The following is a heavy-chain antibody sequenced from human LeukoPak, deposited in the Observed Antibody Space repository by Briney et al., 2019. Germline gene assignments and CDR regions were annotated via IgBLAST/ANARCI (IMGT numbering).Heavy chain of an antibody. Sequence: PGGSLRLSCAASGFTFSSYAMSWVRQAPGKGPEWVSAISGSGGSTYYADSVKGRFTISRDNSKNTLYLQMNSLRAEDTAVYYCAKDSGPPYYDFWSGYYDYYYGMDVWGQGTTVTVSS. J-gene: IGHJ6*02. V-gene: IGHV3-23*01. D-gene: IGHD3-3*01. CDR1: GFTFSSYA. CDR3: AKDSGPPYYDFWSGYYDYYYGMDV. CDR2: ISGSGGST.